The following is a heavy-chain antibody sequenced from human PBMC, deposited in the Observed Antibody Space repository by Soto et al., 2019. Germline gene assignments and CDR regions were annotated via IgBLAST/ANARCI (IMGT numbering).Heavy chain of an antibody. Sequence: QVQLVESGGGVVQPGRSLRLSCAASGFTFSSYGMHWVRQAPGKGLEWVAVIWYDGSNKYYADSVKGRFTISRDNSKNTLYLQMNSLRAEDRAVYYCARWGKVDTAMVFDYWGQGTLVTVSS. V-gene: IGHV3-33*01. CDR1: GFTFSSYG. J-gene: IGHJ4*02. CDR2: IWYDGSNK. CDR3: ARWGKVDTAMVFDY. D-gene: IGHD5-18*01.